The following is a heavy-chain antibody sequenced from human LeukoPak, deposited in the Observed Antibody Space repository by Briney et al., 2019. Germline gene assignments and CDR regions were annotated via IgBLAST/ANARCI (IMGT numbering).Heavy chain of an antibody. CDR1: GFTFNTYA. CDR2: MSGSGGRT. V-gene: IGHV3-23*01. CDR3: EAVAGVFDY. J-gene: IGHJ4*02. D-gene: IGHD6-19*01. Sequence: GGSLRLSCAASGFTFNTYAMSWVRQAPGKGLEWVSAMSGSGGRTYYADSVKGRFTISRDNSKNTLYLQMNSLRVEDTAVYYCEAVAGVFDYWGQGTLVTDSS.